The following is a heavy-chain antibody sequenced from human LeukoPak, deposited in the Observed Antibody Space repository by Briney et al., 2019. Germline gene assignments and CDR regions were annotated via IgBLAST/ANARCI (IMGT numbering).Heavy chain of an antibody. D-gene: IGHD6-19*01. V-gene: IGHV4-59*08. Sequence: SETLSLTCTVSGDSISSSFWSWIRQPAGEGLEWIGRIYHTGTTNYNPSLKSRVTISVDTSKNQFSLKLSSVTAADTAVYYCARHEKSSGWYYDYWGQGTLVTVSS. J-gene: IGHJ4*02. CDR2: IYHTGTT. CDR3: ARHEKSSGWYYDY. CDR1: GDSISSSF.